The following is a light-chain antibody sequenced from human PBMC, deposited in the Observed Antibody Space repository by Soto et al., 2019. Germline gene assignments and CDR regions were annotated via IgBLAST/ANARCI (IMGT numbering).Light chain of an antibody. Sequence: QSALTQPASVSGSPGQSITISCTGTSSDVGAYNYVSWYQQHPGKAPKVMIFDVSNRPSGISNRFSGSKSGNTASLTISGXQAEDEADYYCSSYTGSXTRVFGGGTKX. CDR3: SSYTGSXTRV. CDR1: SSDVGAYNY. J-gene: IGLJ3*02. CDR2: DVS. V-gene: IGLV2-14*03.